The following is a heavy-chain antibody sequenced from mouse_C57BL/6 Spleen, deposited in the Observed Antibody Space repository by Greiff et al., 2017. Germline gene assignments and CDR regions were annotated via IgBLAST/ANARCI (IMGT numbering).Heavy chain of an antibody. V-gene: IGHV2-6*01. CDR1: GFSLTSYG. D-gene: IGHD1-1*01. J-gene: IGHJ3*01. CDR2: IWGVGST. CDR3: AINLRSPFAY. Sequence: QVQLKQSGPGLVAPSQSLSITCTVSGFSLTSYGVDWVRQSPGKGLEWLGVIWGVGSTNYNSALKSRLSISKDNSKSQVCLKMNSLQTDDTAMYYCAINLRSPFAYWGQGDLVTVSA.